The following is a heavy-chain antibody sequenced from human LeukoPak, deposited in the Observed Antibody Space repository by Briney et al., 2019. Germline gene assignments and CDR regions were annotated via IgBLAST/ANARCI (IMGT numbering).Heavy chain of an antibody. D-gene: IGHD2-15*01. Sequence: GASVKVSCKASGYTFTSYDIYWVRQATGQGLEWMGWMNPNSGNTGYAQKFQGRVTMTRNTSISTAYMELSSLRSEDTAVYYCARGVCGGSCRDDYYYYMDVWGKGTTVTVSS. J-gene: IGHJ6*03. CDR1: GYTFTSYD. CDR3: ARGVCGGSCRDDYYYYMDV. CDR2: MNPNSGNT. V-gene: IGHV1-8*01.